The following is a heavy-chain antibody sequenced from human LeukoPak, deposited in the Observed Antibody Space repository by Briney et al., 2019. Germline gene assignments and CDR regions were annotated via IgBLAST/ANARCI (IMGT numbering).Heavy chain of an antibody. CDR2: IYYSGST. CDR3: ARDDHFDY. J-gene: IGHJ4*02. Sequence: SETLSLTCTVSDGSISSYYWSWIRQPPGKGLEWIGYIYYSGSTNYNPPLQSRVTISVDTSKSQLSLKLSSVTAADTAVYYCARDDHFDYWRQGTLVTVSS. CDR1: DGSISSYY. V-gene: IGHV4-59*01.